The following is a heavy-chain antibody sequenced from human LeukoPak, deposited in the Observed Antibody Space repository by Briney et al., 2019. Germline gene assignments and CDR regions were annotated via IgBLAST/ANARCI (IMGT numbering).Heavy chain of an antibody. J-gene: IGHJ4*02. CDR1: GYSFTSYW. Sequence: GESLKISCKGSGYSFTSYWIGWVRQMPGKGLEWMGIIYPGDSDTRYSPSFQGQVTISADKSISTAYLQWNSLKASDTAMYYCARLPRTPSYSYGYCLDYWGQGTLVTVSS. D-gene: IGHD5-18*01. CDR3: ARLPRTPSYSYGYCLDY. CDR2: IYPGDSDT. V-gene: IGHV5-51*01.